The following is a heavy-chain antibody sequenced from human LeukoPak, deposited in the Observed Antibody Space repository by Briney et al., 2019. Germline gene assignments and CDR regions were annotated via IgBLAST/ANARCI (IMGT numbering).Heavy chain of an antibody. CDR3: ARLVDSSSSWYFRAFDI. CDR1: GGSISSGSYY. D-gene: IGHD6-13*01. CDR2: IYTSGST. V-gene: IGHV4-61*02. Sequence: SETLSLTCTVSGGSISSGSYYWSWIRQPAGKGLEWIGRIYTSGSTNYNPSLKSRVTISVDTSKNQFSLKLSSVTAADTAVYYCARLVDSSSSWYFRAFDIWGQGTMVTVSS. J-gene: IGHJ3*02.